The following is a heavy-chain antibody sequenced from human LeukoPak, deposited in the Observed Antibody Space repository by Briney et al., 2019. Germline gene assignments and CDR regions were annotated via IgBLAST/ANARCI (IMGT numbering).Heavy chain of an antibody. Sequence: GGSLRLSCAASGLTFSSYAMQWVRQAPGKGLEWVAVISYDGSNKYYTDSVKGRFTISRDNSKSTLYLQMNSLRAEDTAVYYCARDYSESSSGCSFWGQGTLVTVSS. CDR1: GLTFSSYA. V-gene: IGHV3-30*04. CDR3: ARDYSESSSGCSF. J-gene: IGHJ4*02. D-gene: IGHD6-19*01. CDR2: ISYDGSNK.